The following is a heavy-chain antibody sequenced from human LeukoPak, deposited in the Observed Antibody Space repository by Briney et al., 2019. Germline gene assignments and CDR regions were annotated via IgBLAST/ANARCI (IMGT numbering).Heavy chain of an antibody. V-gene: IGHV3-53*01. CDR3: ARGDDYAES. D-gene: IGHD3-16*01. Sequence: PGGSLRLSRAASGFTVSNTYMSWVRPAPGKGLEWVSLIYISGSTYYADSVKGRFTISRDNSKNTLYLQMNSLRPEDTAVYYCARGDDYAESWGQGTLVTVSS. CDR2: IYISGST. J-gene: IGHJ4*02. CDR1: GFTVSNTY.